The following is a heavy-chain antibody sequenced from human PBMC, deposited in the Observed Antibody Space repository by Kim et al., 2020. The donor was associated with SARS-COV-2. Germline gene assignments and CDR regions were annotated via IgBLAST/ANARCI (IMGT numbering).Heavy chain of an antibody. J-gene: IGHJ4*02. D-gene: IGHD2-21*02. CDR2: ISWNSGSI. CDR1: GFTFDDYA. Sequence: GGSLRLSCAASGFTFDDYAMHWVRQAPGKGLEWVSGISWNSGSIGYADSVKGRFTISRDNAKNSLYLQMNSLRAEDTALYYCAKDISWGDLLSYFDYWGQGTLVTVSS. V-gene: IGHV3-9*01. CDR3: AKDISWGDLLSYFDY.